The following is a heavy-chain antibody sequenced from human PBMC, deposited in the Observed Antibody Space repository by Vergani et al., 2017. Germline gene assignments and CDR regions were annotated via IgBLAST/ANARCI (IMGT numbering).Heavy chain of an antibody. Sequence: QVQLPESGPGLVKPPGTLSLTCAVSGGSISSSNWWSWVRQPPGKGLEWIGEIYHSRSTNYNPSLKSRVTIAVDKSKNQFSLKLSSVTAADTAVYYCARGGDGSYYGSATFDYWGQGTLVTVSS. V-gene: IGHV4-4*03. D-gene: IGHD1-26*01. CDR2: IYHSRST. CDR3: ARGGDGSYYGSATFDY. J-gene: IGHJ4*02. CDR1: GGSISSSNW.